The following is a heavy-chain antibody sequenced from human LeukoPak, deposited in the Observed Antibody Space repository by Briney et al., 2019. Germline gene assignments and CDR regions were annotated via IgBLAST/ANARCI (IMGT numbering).Heavy chain of an antibody. V-gene: IGHV1-18*04. Sequence: ASVKVSCKASGDSISNYYSSWIRQAPGQGLEWMGWISLYNGNTNYAPKHQGRVTMIADTSTSTAYKELRSLRSDDTAVYYGARVRIFQGAPGAFLDYWGQGSLVTVSS. CDR3: ARVRIFQGAPGAFLDY. CDR1: GDSISNYY. D-gene: IGHD1-26*01. CDR2: ISLYNGNT. J-gene: IGHJ4*02.